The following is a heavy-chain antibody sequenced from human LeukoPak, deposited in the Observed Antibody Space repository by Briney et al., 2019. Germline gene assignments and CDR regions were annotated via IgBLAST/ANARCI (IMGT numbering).Heavy chain of an antibody. CDR3: ARDPAYSSGWYRFDP. D-gene: IGHD6-19*01. V-gene: IGHV1-69*05. J-gene: IGHJ5*02. CDR2: IIPIFGTA. Sequence: SVKVSCKAAGYTFTGYYMVWVRQAPGQGLEWMGGIIPIFGTANYAQKVQGRVAFTTDESTSTAYIEQSSLRSEDTAVYYCARDPAYSSGWYRFDPWGQGTLVTVSS. CDR1: GYTFTGYY.